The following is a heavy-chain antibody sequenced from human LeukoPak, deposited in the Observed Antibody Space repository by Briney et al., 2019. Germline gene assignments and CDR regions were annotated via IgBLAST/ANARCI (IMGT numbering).Heavy chain of an antibody. Sequence: PGGSLRLSCAASGFTFSSYAMHWVRQAPGKGLEWVAVISYGGSNKYYADSVKGRFTISRDNSKNTLYLQMNSLRAEDTGVYYCARDGETTPMDVWGKGTTVTVSS. CDR3: ARDGETTPMDV. CDR1: GFTFSSYA. CDR2: ISYGGSNK. J-gene: IGHJ6*03. V-gene: IGHV3-30-3*01. D-gene: IGHD4-11*01.